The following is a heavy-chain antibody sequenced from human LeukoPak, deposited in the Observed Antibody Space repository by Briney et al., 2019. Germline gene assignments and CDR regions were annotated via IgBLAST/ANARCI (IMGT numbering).Heavy chain of an antibody. Sequence: GGSLRLSCAASGFTFSSYSMNWVRQAPGKGLEWVSSISSSSSYIYYADSVKGRFTISRDNAKNSLYLQMNSLRAEDTAVYYCARWGEVVPAATYYFDYCGQGTLGTVSS. CDR2: ISSSSSYI. CDR1: GFTFSSYS. D-gene: IGHD2-2*01. J-gene: IGHJ4*02. CDR3: ARWGEVVPAATYYFDY. V-gene: IGHV3-21*01.